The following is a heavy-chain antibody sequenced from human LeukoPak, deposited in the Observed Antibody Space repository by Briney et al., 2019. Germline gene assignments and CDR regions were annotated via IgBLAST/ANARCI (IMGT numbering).Heavy chain of an antibody. D-gene: IGHD4-23*01. CDR3: ARVPGVTRYFDS. Sequence: GGSLRLSCAASGFTFTCCWMSWVRHTPGKGLEWVASIKQNRGEKFYADSVKGRFTISRDNAKNSLYLQLNSLRAEDTAVYYCARVPGVTRYFDSWGQGILVTVSS. CDR2: IKQNRGEK. V-gene: IGHV3-7*01. CDR1: GFTFTCCW. J-gene: IGHJ4*02.